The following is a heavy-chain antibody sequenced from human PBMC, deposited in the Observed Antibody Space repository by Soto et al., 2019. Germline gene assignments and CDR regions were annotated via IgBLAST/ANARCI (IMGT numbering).Heavy chain of an antibody. CDR2: IYYSGRT. Sequence: PSETLSLTCTVSGGSISSGGYYWSWIRQHPGKGLEWIGYIYYSGRTYYNPSLRSRVTISVDTSRDQFSLNLNSVTAADTAVYYCARHFGNYGDWAFDFWGQGTLVTVSS. J-gene: IGHJ4*02. V-gene: IGHV4-39*01. CDR3: ARHFGNYGDWAFDF. CDR1: GGSISSGGYY. D-gene: IGHD4-17*01.